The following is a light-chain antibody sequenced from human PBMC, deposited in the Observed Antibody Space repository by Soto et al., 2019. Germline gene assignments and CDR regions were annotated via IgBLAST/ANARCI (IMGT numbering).Light chain of an antibody. CDR1: QSVSSY. CDR2: GAS. J-gene: IGKJ1*01. Sequence: EIVMTQSPATLSVSPGERAARSCRASQSVSSYLAWYQQKPGQAPRLLIYGASSRATGIPDRFSGSGSGTDFTLTISRLEPEDFAVYYCQQYGSSRTFGQGTKVDI. V-gene: IGKV3-20*01. CDR3: QQYGSSRT.